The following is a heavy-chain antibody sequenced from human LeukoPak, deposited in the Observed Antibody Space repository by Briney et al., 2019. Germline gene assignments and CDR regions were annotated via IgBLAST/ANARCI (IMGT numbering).Heavy chain of an antibody. CDR2: INHSGST. V-gene: IGHV4-34*01. D-gene: IGHD3-10*02. Sequence: SETLSLTCAVYGGSFSGYYWSWIRQPPGKGLEWIGEINHSGSTNYNPSLKSRVTISVDTSKNQFSLKLSSVTAADTAVYYCARGCSLAEEAYYYMDVWGKGTTVTVSS. J-gene: IGHJ6*03. CDR1: GGSFSGYY. CDR3: ARGCSLAEEAYYYMDV.